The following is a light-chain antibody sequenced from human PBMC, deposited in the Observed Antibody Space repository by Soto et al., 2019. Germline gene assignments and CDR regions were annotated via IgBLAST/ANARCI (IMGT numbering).Light chain of an antibody. V-gene: IGKV1-39*01. Sequence: DIQMTQSPSSLSASVGDRVTITCRASRIISSYLYWYQQKPGKAPKLLIYAASSLQSGVPSRFSGSGSGTDFTLTISSLQPEDFATYYCQQSYRTPYTFGQGTKLEIK. CDR3: QQSYRTPYT. CDR2: AAS. J-gene: IGKJ2*01. CDR1: RIISSY.